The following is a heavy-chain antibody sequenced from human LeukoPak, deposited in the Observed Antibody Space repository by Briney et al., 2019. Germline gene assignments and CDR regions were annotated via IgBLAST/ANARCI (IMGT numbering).Heavy chain of an antibody. J-gene: IGHJ4*02. CDR3: IRVGYDLHFDH. CDR2: IHYSGST. V-gene: IGHV4-59*08. CDR1: GGSISSYY. D-gene: IGHD5-12*01. Sequence: PSETLSLTCAVSGGSISSYYWTWIRQPPGKGLEWIGYIHYSGSTNYNPSYNPSLKTRVTISADMSKNQFYLKLRSVAAADTAVYYCIRVGYDLHFDHWGQGTLVTVSS.